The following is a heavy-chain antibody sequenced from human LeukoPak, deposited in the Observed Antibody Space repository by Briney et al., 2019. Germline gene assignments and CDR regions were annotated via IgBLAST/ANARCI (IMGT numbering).Heavy chain of an antibody. CDR3: ARHSPLRVGALDY. Sequence: PSETLSLTCTVSGGSISSDYWSWIRQPPGKGLEWIAYMYHSGSTNYNPSLKSRVTISIDTSKNQFSLRLSSVTAADTAMYYCARHSPLRVGALDYWDQGTLVTVSS. CDR2: MYHSGST. V-gene: IGHV4-59*08. D-gene: IGHD1-26*01. CDR1: GGSISSDY. J-gene: IGHJ4*02.